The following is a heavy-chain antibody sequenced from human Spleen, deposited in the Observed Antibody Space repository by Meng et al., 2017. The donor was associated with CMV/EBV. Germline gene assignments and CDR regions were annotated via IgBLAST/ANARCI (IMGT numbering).Heavy chain of an antibody. CDR1: GGSISSYY. CDR2: IYYSWST. Sequence: GSLRLSCTVSGGSISSYYWSWIRQPPGKGLEWNGYIYYSWSTNYNPSLKRRVTISVDTSKHQFSLRLSSVTAADTAVYYCARSWQLAPFDSWGQGTLVTVSS. CDR3: ARSWQLAPFDS. J-gene: IGHJ4*02. V-gene: IGHV4-59*01. D-gene: IGHD6-6*01.